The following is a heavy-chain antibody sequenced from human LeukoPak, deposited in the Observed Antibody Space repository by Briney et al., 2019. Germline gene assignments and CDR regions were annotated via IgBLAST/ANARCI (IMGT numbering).Heavy chain of an antibody. Sequence: GGSLRLSCAASGFTFSSYAMHWVRQAPGKGLEWVAVISYDGSNKYYADSVKGRFTISRDNSKNTLYLQMNSLRAEDTAVYYCARDTCGGDCYPRYWGQGTLVTVSS. CDR2: ISYDGSNK. D-gene: IGHD2-21*02. J-gene: IGHJ4*02. CDR1: GFTFSSYA. CDR3: ARDTCGGDCYPRY. V-gene: IGHV3-30-3*01.